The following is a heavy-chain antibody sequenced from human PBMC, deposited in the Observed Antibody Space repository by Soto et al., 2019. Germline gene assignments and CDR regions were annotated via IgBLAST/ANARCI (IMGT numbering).Heavy chain of an antibody. D-gene: IGHD3-22*01. V-gene: IGHV3-9*01. CDR1: GFTFGDYA. CDR3: AKVAVIGPIFYYYYMDV. CDR2: ISWNSVNR. Sequence: EVQLVESGGGLVQPGRSLRLSCAASGFTFGDYAMHWVRQAPRKGLEWVSGISWNSVNRGNADSVKGRFTISRDNAQNSLYLQMNALTSYYTALYYWAKVAVIGPIFYYYYMDVWGQGTTVTVSS. J-gene: IGHJ6*03.